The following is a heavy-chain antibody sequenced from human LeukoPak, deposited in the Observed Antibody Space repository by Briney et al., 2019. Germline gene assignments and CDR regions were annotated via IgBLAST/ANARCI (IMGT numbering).Heavy chain of an antibody. J-gene: IGHJ6*02. V-gene: IGHV3-21*01. CDR2: ISSSSSYI. CDR1: GFTFSSYS. Sequence: PGGSLRLSCAASGFTFSSYSMNWVRQAPGKRLEWVSSISSSSSYIYYAHSVKGRFTISRHNANTSLHLQIHSLRAEDTAVYYCARELRVSNYGMDVWGQGTTVTVSS. CDR3: ARELRVSNYGMDV.